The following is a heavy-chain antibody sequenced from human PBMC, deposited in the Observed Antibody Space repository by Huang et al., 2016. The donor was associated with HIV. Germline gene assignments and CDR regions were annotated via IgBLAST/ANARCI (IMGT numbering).Heavy chain of an antibody. J-gene: IGHJ5*01. V-gene: IGHV4-34*02. D-gene: IGHD3-16*01. CDR1: GGSFSGYF. CDR2: INHAGVT. Sequence: QVQLEQWGAGLLKPSETLSLTCAVYGGSFSGYFWNWIQQSPGKGLEWIGQINHAGVTDYNPSLKSRATISVETSKNQFSLRLTSVTAADTAIYYCAREIMISFGGPFDSWGHGNLVTVSS. CDR3: AREIMISFGGPFDS.